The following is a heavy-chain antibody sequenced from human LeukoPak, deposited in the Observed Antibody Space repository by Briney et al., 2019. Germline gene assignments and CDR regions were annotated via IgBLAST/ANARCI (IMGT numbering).Heavy chain of an antibody. CDR3: ALSGNFWSGYLDN. J-gene: IGHJ4*02. CDR2: IWYDGSNK. CDR1: GFTFSSYG. V-gene: IGHV3-33*01. D-gene: IGHD3-3*01. Sequence: GGSLRLSCAASGFTFSSYGMHWVRQAPGKGLEWVAVIWYDGSNKYYADSVKGRFTISRDNSKNTLYLQMNSLRAEDTAVYYCALSGNFWSGYLDNWGQGTLVTVSS.